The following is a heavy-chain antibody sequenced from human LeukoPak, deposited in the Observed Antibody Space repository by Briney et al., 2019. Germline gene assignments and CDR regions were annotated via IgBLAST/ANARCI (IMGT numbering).Heavy chain of an antibody. Sequence: GASVKVSCKASGYTFTGYFIHWVRQAPGQGLEWMGWINPDSGGANFAQQFLGRVTMTRDTSISTVYMELSRLTSDDTAMYYCARDPNRSGYYPSPGGYWGQGTLVTVSS. CDR1: GYTFTGYF. V-gene: IGHV1-2*02. J-gene: IGHJ4*02. CDR3: ARDPNRSGYYPSPGGY. CDR2: INPDSGGA. D-gene: IGHD3-22*01.